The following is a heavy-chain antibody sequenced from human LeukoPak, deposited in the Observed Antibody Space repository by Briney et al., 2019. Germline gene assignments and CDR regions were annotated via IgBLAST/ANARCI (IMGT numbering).Heavy chain of an antibody. Sequence: KTSETLSLTCTVSGGSISSYYWSWIRQPPGKGLEWIGYIYYSGSTNYNPSLKSRVTISVDTSKNQFSLKLSSVTAADTAVYYCARAPHNFWSGYGMDVWGQGTTVTVSS. CDR1: GGSISSYY. CDR3: ARAPHNFWSGYGMDV. J-gene: IGHJ6*02. V-gene: IGHV4-59*01. CDR2: IYYSGST. D-gene: IGHD3-3*01.